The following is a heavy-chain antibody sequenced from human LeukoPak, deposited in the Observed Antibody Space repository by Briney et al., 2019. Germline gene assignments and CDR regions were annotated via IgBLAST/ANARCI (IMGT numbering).Heavy chain of an antibody. CDR2: INQDGSEK. J-gene: IGHJ4*02. D-gene: IGHD5-24*01. CDR3: ARRDGYNTFYFEY. Sequence: GGSLRLSCAASGFTFNIYWMSWVRQAPGKGLEWVANINQDGSEKYYVDSVKGRLTISRDNAMNSLYLQMNSLRGEDTAVYYCARRDGYNTFYFEYWGQGTLVTVSS. V-gene: IGHV3-7*01. CDR1: GFTFNIYW.